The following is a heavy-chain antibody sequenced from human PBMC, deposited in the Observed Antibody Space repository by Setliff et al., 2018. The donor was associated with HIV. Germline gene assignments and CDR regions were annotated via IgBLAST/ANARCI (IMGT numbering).Heavy chain of an antibody. CDR3: ARGKQMSRRSDAFDI. V-gene: IGHV1-46*01. D-gene: IGHD6-6*01. CDR2: IDPTDGST. J-gene: IGHJ3*02. Sequence: ASVKVSCKSSGYRFSNHFIHWVRQAPGQGLEWMEVIDPTDGSTSYTQKFQGRVTVTRDTSTSTVYMELSGLKSEDTAMYYCARGKQMSRRSDAFDIWGRGTTVTVSS. CDR1: GYRFSNHF.